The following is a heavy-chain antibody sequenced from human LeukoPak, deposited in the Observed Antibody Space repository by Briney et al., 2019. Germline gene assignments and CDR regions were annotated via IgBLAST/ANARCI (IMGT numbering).Heavy chain of an antibody. CDR3: ARGGITDMDV. CDR1: GFTFSSYG. Sequence: GGSLRLSCAASGFTFSSYGMHWVRQAPGKGLEWVAVISYDGSNKYYADSVKGRFTISRDNSKNTLYLQMNSLRAEDTAVYYCARGGITDMDVWGKGTTVTVSS. J-gene: IGHJ6*03. CDR2: ISYDGSNK. D-gene: IGHD3-16*01. V-gene: IGHV3-30*03.